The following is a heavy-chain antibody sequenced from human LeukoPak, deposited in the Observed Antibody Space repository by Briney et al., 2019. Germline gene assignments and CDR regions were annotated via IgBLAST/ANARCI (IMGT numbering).Heavy chain of an antibody. CDR1: GFTFSSYA. Sequence: GSLSLSCAASGFTFSSYAMSWVRQAPGKGLEWVSAISSTGGTTYSADSVKGRFVISRDQSKNTLYLQMNSLRVEDTALYYCAKDWPPDYWGQGTLVTVSS. V-gene: IGHV3-23*01. CDR2: ISSTGGTT. J-gene: IGHJ4*02. CDR3: AKDWPPDY.